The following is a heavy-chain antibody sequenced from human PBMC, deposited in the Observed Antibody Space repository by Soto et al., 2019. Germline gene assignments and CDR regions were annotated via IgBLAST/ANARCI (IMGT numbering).Heavy chain of an antibody. V-gene: IGHV3-11*01. J-gene: IGHJ4*02. D-gene: IGHD3-3*01. CDR1: GFTLRAYY. CDR3: ASGSPQFWQRFDN. Sequence: PGGSLRLSCTASGFTLRAYYMNWIRQAPGKGLEWVSYISTGGSTIFYADSVKGRFTITTDNDKNSLSLQMDSMRADDTGVYYCASGSPQFWQRFDNWGQGTLVTVSS. CDR2: ISTGGSTI.